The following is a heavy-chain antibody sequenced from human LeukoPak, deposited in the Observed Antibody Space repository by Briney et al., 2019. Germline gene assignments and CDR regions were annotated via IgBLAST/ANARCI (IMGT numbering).Heavy chain of an antibody. J-gene: IGHJ4*02. CDR3: ARDLVVRGVITTHPFDY. CDR1: GFTFSSYG. Sequence: PGRSLRLSCAASGFTFSSYGMNWGRQPPGPGLEWVSYISSSGSTIYYADSVKGRFTISRDNAKNSLYLQMNSLRAEDTAVYYCARDLVVRGVITTHPFDYWGQGTLVTVSS. CDR2: ISSSGSTI. V-gene: IGHV3-48*04. D-gene: IGHD3-10*01.